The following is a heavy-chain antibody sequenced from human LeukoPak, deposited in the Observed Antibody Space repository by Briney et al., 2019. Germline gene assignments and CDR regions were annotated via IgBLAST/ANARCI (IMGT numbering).Heavy chain of an antibody. CDR2: INHSGST. CDR3: ARGSRMKYGGKGAFDI. D-gene: IGHD4-23*01. CDR1: SGSLSGYY. Sequence: KPSETLSLTCTVYSGSLSGYYWSGTRQPRGKGLEWIGEINHSGSTNYNPSLKSRVNISVDTSKNQFSLKLSSVTAADTAVYYCARGSRMKYGGKGAFDIWGQGTMVTVSS. J-gene: IGHJ3*02. V-gene: IGHV4-34*01.